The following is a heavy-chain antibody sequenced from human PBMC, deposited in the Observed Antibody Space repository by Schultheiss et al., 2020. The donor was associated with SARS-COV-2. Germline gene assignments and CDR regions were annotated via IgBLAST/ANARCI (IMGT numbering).Heavy chain of an antibody. CDR1: GYTFTGYY. V-gene: IGHV1-2*02. D-gene: IGHD5-24*01. CDR2: INPNSGGT. CDR3: ARDREMATIIDY. J-gene: IGHJ4*02. Sequence: ASVKVSCKASGYTFTGYYMHWVRQAPGQGLEWMGWINPNSGGTNYAQKFQGRVTMTRDTSISTAYMELSRLRSDDTAVYYCARDREMATIIDYWGQGTLVTVSS.